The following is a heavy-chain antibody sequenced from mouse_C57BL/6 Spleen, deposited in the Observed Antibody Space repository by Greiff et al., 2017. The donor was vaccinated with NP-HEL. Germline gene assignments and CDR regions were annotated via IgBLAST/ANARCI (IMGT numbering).Heavy chain of an antibody. CDR3: ARQTTSDGPYWYFDV. V-gene: IGHV1-52*01. CDR2: IDPSDSET. CDR1: GYTFTSYW. Sequence: QVQLQQPGAELVRPGSSVKLSCKASGYTFTSYWMHWVKQRPIQGLEWIGNIDPSDSETHYNQKFKDKATLTVDKSSSTAYMQLSSLTSEDSAVYYCARQTTSDGPYWYFDVWGTGTTVTVSS. J-gene: IGHJ1*03. D-gene: IGHD2-12*01.